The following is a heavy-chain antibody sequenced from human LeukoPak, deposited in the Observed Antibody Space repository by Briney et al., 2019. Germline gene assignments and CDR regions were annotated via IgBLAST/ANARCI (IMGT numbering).Heavy chain of an antibody. CDR2: ISWNSGSI. J-gene: IGHJ3*02. Sequence: GGSLRLSCAASGFTFDDYAMHWVRQPPGKGLEWVSGISWNSGSIDYADSVKGRFTISRDNAKNSLYLQMNSLRAEDMALYYCAKDRGSGGDAFDMWGQGTMVTVSS. CDR1: GFTFDDYA. CDR3: AKDRGSGGDAFDM. V-gene: IGHV3-9*03. D-gene: IGHD3-16*01.